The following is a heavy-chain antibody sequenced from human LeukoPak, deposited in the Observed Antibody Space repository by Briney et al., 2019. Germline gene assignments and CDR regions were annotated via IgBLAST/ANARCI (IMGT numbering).Heavy chain of an antibody. D-gene: IGHD5-18*01. CDR1: GFTFTKCA. CDR2: ITATGDTA. CDR3: ARDTRDPAMVTTVLWPYYFDY. J-gene: IGHJ4*02. V-gene: IGHV3-23*01. Sequence: PGGSLRLSCVASGFTFTKCAMSWIRQAPGKGLEWVAIITATGDTAYYADSVKGRLTISRDNAKNSLYLQMNSLRAEDTAVYYCARDTRDPAMVTTVLWPYYFDYWGQGTLVTVSS.